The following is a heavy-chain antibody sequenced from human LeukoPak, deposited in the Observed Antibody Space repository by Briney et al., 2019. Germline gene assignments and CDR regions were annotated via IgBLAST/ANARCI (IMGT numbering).Heavy chain of an antibody. CDR3: ASGSTAAGTRGFDY. V-gene: IGHV4-38-2*02. J-gene: IGHJ4*02. CDR1: GYSISSGYY. CDR2: IYHSGST. D-gene: IGHD6-13*01. Sequence: SETLSLTCTVSGYSISSGYYWGWIRQPPGKGLEWIGSIYHSGSTYYNPSLKSRVTISVDTSKNQFSLKLSSVTAADTAVYYCASGSTAAGTRGFDYWGQGTLVTVSS.